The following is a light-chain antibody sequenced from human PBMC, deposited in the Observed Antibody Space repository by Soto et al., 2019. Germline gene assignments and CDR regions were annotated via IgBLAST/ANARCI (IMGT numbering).Light chain of an antibody. CDR1: QDISNS. CDR2: LSS. V-gene: IGKV1-33*01. CDR3: RQYEELPLT. J-gene: IGKJ4*01. Sequence: DIQMTQSPSSLSASVGDRVTITCQASQDISNSLNWFQQKPGKAPKLLIYLSSNLETGVPSRFTGGGSGTLFSFTISSLQPEDIATYYCRQYEELPLTFGGGTKVEIK.